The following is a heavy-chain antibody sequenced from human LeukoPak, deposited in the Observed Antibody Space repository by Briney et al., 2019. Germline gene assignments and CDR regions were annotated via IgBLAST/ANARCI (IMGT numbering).Heavy chain of an antibody. CDR3: ARRNYGDYDHYFDY. CDR1: GGSISGYY. CDR2: IYCSGST. V-gene: IGHV4-59*08. J-gene: IGHJ4*02. D-gene: IGHD4-17*01. Sequence: PSETLSLTCTVSGGSISGYYWSWIRQPPGKGLEWIGCIYCSGSTNYNPSLKSRVTISGDTSRNQFSLRLSDVTAADTAVYFCARRNYGDYDHYFDYWGQGILVTVSS.